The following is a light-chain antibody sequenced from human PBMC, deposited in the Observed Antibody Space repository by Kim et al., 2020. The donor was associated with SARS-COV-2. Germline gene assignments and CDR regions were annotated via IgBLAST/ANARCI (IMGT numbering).Light chain of an antibody. V-gene: IGKV1-12*02. CDR3: QQTYNYPFN. CDR1: QDISSW. Sequence: ASVGDRVTITCRASQDISSWIAWFQQKPGKAPKLLISAASSLQSGVPSRFSGSGSGSDFTLTISSLQPEDYATYFCQQTYNYPFNFGPGTKVDIK. CDR2: AAS. J-gene: IGKJ3*01.